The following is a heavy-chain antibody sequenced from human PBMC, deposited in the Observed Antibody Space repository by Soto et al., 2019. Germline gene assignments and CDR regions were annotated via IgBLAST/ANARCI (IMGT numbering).Heavy chain of an antibody. CDR3: TRASSLGFDF. CDR1: GFTFGDYA. D-gene: IGHD3-16*01. CDR2: IRRNAYGGTT. V-gene: IGHV3-49*04. J-gene: IGHJ4*02. Sequence: GGSLRLSCTTSGFTFGDYALSWVRQAPGKGLEWVGFIRRNAYGGTTDYAASVKGRFTISRDDSKSIAYLQMNSLRTEDTALYYCTRASSLGFDFWGQGTLVTVSS.